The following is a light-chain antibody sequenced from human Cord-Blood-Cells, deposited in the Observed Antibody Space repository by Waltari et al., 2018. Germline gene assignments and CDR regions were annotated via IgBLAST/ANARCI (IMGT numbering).Light chain of an antibody. CDR3: QQYNSWPPFT. V-gene: IGKV3-15*01. CDR1: QSVSSN. Sequence: EIVMTQSPATLSVSPAERATLSCRASQSVSSNIALYQQQPGQAPRPLIYGASTSTTGTPATFSVSGSGTEFNLTISSLQSEDFAVYYCQQYNSWPPFTFGPGTKVDIK. J-gene: IGKJ3*01. CDR2: GAS.